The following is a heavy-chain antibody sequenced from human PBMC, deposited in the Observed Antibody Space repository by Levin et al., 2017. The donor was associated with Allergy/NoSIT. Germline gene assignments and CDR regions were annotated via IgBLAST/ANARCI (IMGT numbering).Heavy chain of an antibody. J-gene: IGHJ4*02. V-gene: IGHV1-18*01. D-gene: IGHD4-17*01. Sequence: ASVKVSCKASGYTFSSYGLSWVRQAPGQGLEWMGWISPYNGKTSYAQKVQGRVTMTADTSTSTAHMELRSLRSDDTAVYFCARDGDYDDYALYWGQGTLVTVSS. CDR2: ISPYNGKT. CDR1: GYTFSSYG. CDR3: ARDGDYDDYALY.